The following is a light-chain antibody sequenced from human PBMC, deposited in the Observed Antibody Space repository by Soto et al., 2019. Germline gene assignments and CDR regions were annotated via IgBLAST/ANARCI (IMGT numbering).Light chain of an antibody. CDR3: SSYTSSSTL. CDR2: EVS. CDR1: SSDVGGYKF. V-gene: IGLV2-14*01. J-gene: IGLJ1*01. Sequence: QSALTQPASVSGSPGQSITISCTGTSSDVGGYKFVSWYQQHPGKAPKLMIYEVSNRPSGVSNRFSGSKSGNTASLTISGLQAEDEADYYYSSYTSSSTLFGTGTKVTVL.